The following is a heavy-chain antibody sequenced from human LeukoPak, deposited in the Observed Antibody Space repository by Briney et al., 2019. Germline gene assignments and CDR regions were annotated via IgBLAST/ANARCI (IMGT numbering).Heavy chain of an antibody. CDR3: ARVFRSTSPVY. CDR2: ISSSGSTI. CDR1: GFTFSDYY. V-gene: IGHV3-11*01. Sequence: GGSLRLSCAGSGFTFSDYYMSWIRQAPGKGLEWVSYISSSGSTIYYADSVKGRFTISRDNAKNSLYLQMNSLRAEDTAVYYCARVFRSTSPVYWGQGTLVTVSS. J-gene: IGHJ4*02. D-gene: IGHD2-2*01.